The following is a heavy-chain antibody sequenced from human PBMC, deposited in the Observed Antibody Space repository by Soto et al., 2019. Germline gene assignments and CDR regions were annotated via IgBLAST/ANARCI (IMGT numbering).Heavy chain of an antibody. CDR1: GGSFTSNNW. Sequence: SETLSLTCAVSGGSFTSNNWWTWVRQPPGQGLECIGEICRTGSTNYNPSLKSRVTISLDKSENQFSLKVTSLTAADTAVYYCASRDPGTSVDYWGQGTLVTVSS. CDR3: ASRDPGTSVDY. D-gene: IGHD1-7*01. J-gene: IGHJ4*02. CDR2: ICRTGST. V-gene: IGHV4-4*02.